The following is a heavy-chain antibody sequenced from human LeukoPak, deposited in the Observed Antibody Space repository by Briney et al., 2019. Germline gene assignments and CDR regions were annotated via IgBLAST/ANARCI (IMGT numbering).Heavy chain of an antibody. CDR3: ARDDNRVGASFDY. CDR2: INSDGSNT. J-gene: IGHJ4*02. CDR1: GFTFSSYW. Sequence: GGSLRLSCAASGFTFSSYWMHWLRQAPGKGLVWVSRINSDGSNTNYADSVKGRFTISRDSAKNTLYLQMNSLRAEDTAVYYCARDDNRVGASFDYWGQGTLVTVSS. V-gene: IGHV3-74*01. D-gene: IGHD1-26*01.